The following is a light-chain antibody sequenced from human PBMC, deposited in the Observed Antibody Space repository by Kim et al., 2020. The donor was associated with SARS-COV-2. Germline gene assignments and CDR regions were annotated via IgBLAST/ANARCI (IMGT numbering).Light chain of an antibody. V-gene: IGKV3-20*01. CDR1: QRVSSSY. J-gene: IGKJ4*01. Sequence: EIELTQSPCTLSLSPGERATLTCRASQRVSSSYLAWYQQKPGQAPRLLIYGASSRATGIPDRFSGSGSGTDFTLTISRLEPEDFAVYYCQQYGSSPITFGGGTKVDIK. CDR3: QQYGSSPIT. CDR2: GAS.